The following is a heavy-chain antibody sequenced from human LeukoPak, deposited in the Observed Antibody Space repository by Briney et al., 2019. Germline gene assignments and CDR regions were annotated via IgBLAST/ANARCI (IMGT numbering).Heavy chain of an antibody. D-gene: IGHD3-22*01. CDR1: GYTFTSYY. CDR2: IIPIFGTA. Sequence: GASVKVSCKASGYTFTSYYMHWVRQAPGQGLEWMGGIIPIFGTANYAQKFQGRVTITADESTSTAYMELSSLRSEDTAVYYCASDYYDSSGRWGQGTLVTVSS. CDR3: ASDYYDSSGR. J-gene: IGHJ4*02. V-gene: IGHV1-69*13.